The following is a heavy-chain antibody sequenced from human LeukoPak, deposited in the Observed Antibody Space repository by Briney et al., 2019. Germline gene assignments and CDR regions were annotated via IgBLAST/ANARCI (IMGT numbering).Heavy chain of an antibody. D-gene: IGHD6-13*01. CDR3: ARHRGGEGYSSSWYKWFDP. CDR1: GYTFTSYG. Sequence: ASVKVSCKASGYTFTSYGISWVRQAPGQGLEWMGWISAYNGNTNYAQKLQGRVTMTTDASTSTAYMELRSLRSDDTAVYYCARHRGGEGYSSSWYKWFDPWGQGTLVTVSS. J-gene: IGHJ5*02. CDR2: ISAYNGNT. V-gene: IGHV1-18*01.